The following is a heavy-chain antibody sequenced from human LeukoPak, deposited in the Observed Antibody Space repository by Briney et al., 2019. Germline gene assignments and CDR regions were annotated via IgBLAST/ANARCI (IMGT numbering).Heavy chain of an antibody. Sequence: GGSLRLSCAASGFTFSSYALSWVRQAPGKGQEWVSVIYSGGSTYYADSVKGRFTISRDNSKNTLYLQMNSLRAEDTAVYYCARLTVTTRTFDYWGQGTLVTVSS. CDR2: IYSGGST. D-gene: IGHD4-11*01. J-gene: IGHJ4*02. CDR3: ARLTVTTRTFDY. CDR1: GFTFSSYA. V-gene: IGHV3-66*01.